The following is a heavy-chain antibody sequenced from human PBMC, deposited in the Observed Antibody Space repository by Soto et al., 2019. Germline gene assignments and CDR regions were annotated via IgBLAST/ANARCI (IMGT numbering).Heavy chain of an antibody. CDR1: GFTFRSYG. CDR2: IWYDGSNK. V-gene: IGHV3-33*01. Sequence: GGSLRLSCAASGFTFRSYGMHWVRQAPGKGLEWVAVIWYDGSNKYYADSVKGRFTISRDNSKNTLYLQMNSLRAEDTAVYYCARERLDDFWSGYSPRYYFDYWGQGT. D-gene: IGHD3-3*01. CDR3: ARERLDDFWSGYSPRYYFDY. J-gene: IGHJ4*02.